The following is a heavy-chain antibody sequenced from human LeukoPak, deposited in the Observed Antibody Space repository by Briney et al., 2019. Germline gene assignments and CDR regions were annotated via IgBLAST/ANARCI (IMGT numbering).Heavy chain of an antibody. V-gene: IGHV4-34*01. CDR1: GGSFRGYY. Sequence: SETLSLTCDVYGGSFRGYYWSWIRQPPGKGLEWIGEINRSGSTNYNPSLKSRVTISVDTSKNQFSLKLSSVTAAADTAVYYCARERLWFGELFHYYYYYMDVWGKGTTVTISS. CDR3: ARERLWFGELFHYYYYYMDV. D-gene: IGHD3-10*01. CDR2: INRSGST. J-gene: IGHJ6*03.